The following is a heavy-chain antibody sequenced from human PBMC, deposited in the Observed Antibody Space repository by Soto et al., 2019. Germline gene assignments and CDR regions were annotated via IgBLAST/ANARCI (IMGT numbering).Heavy chain of an antibody. CDR1: GFTFSSDW. Sequence: EVQLVESGGGLVQPGGSLRLSCAVSGFTFSSDWMHWVRQGPGKGLVWVSHIKSDGSGTSYADSVKGRFTISRDNAKNTVYLQMNSLRAEDTAVYYCARAALFNYGGNSGFDYWGQGTLVTVSS. CDR3: ARAALFNYGGNSGFDY. CDR2: IKSDGSGT. V-gene: IGHV3-74*01. J-gene: IGHJ4*02. D-gene: IGHD3-10*01.